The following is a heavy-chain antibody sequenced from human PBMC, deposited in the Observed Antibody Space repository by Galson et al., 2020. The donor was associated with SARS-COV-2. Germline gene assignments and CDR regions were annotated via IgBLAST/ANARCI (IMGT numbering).Heavy chain of an antibody. CDR1: GGSISSYY. J-gene: IGHJ3*02. D-gene: IGHD3-10*01. V-gene: IGHV4-59*01. CDR2: IYYSGST. Sequence: SETLSLTCTVSGGSISSYYWSWIRQPPGKGLEWIGYIYYSGSTNYNPSLKSRVTISVDTSKNQFSLKLSSVTAADTAVYYCARVDLRFGELLYSAFDIWGQGTMVTVSS. CDR3: ARVDLRFGELLYSAFDI.